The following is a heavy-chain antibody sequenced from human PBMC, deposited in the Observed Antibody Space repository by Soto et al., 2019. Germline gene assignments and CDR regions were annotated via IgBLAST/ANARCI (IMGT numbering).Heavy chain of an antibody. J-gene: IGHJ3*02. CDR1: GFTFSSYS. V-gene: IGHV3-21*01. CDR3: ARATIGIAVAGNDAFDI. D-gene: IGHD6-19*01. CDR2: ISSSSSYI. Sequence: GSLRLSCAASGFTFSSYSMNWVRQAPGKGLEWVSSISSSSSYICYADSVKGRFTISRDNAKNSLYLQMNSLRAEDTAVYYCARATIGIAVAGNDAFDIWGQGTMVTVSS.